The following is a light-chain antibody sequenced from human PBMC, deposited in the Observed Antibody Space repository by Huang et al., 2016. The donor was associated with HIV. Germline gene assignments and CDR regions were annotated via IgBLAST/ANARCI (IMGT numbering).Light chain of an antibody. CDR3: QQGFNTPPYT. V-gene: IGKV1-39*01. CDR1: QTIITY. J-gene: IGKJ2*01. CDR2: GAS. Sequence: DIQMTQFPSSLCASVGDRATINCRASQTIITYLTWYQQKPGKAPKLLIYGASSWHSGVPSRCSGSGSGTDFTLTINSLQPDDFVTYYCQQGFNTPPYTFGQGTKLEIK.